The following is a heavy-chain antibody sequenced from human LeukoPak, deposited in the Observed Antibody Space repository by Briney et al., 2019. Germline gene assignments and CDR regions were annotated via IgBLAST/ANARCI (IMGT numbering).Heavy chain of an antibody. Sequence: AASVKVSCKASGYTFTNNGISWVRQAPGQGLEWMGWISAYNGNKNYAQKFQGRVSMTTDTSTRTAYMELTSLTSDDTAVYYCARVRGYSYGDFDCWGQGTLVTVSS. D-gene: IGHD5-18*01. CDR2: ISAYNGNK. J-gene: IGHJ4*02. CDR1: GYTFTNNG. V-gene: IGHV1-18*01. CDR3: ARVRGYSYGDFDC.